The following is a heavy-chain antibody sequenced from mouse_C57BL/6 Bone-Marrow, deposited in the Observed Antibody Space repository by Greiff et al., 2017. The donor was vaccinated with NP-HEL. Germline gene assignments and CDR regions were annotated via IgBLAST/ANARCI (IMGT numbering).Heavy chain of an antibody. V-gene: IGHV3-6*02. CDR1: GYSITSGYY. CDR3: ARVHYYGYYFDY. Sequence: DVKLQESGPGLVKPSQSLSLTCSVTGYSITSGYYWNWIRQFPGNKLEWMGYISYDGSNNYNPSLKNRISITRDTSKNQFFLKLNSVTTEDTATYYCARVHYYGYYFDYWGQGTTLTVSS. J-gene: IGHJ2*01. CDR2: ISYDGSN. D-gene: IGHD1-2*01.